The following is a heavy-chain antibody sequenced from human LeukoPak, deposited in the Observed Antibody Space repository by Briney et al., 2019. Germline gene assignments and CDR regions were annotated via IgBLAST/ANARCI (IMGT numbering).Heavy chain of an antibody. CDR1: GFTFSVHG. V-gene: IGHV3-23*01. CDR2: ISPGGDIT. CDR3: AKGPLLDYGDYFDY. J-gene: IGHJ4*02. D-gene: IGHD4-17*01. Sequence: GGSLRLSCAASGFTFSVHGINWVRQAPGKGLEWVSAISPGGDITYYADSVKGRFTISRDNSKNTLYLQMNSLRAEDTAVYYCAKGPLLDYGDYFDYWGQGTLVTVSS.